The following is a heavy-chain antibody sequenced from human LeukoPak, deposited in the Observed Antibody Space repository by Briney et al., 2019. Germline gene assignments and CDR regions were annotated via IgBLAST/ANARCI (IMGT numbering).Heavy chain of an antibody. J-gene: IGHJ1*01. V-gene: IGHV3-23*01. CDR1: GFTVSNNF. CDR2: ISGSGDST. Sequence: PGGSLRLSCAVSGFTVSNNFINWVRQTPGKGLEWVSAISGSGDSTYYTDSVKGRFTISRDNSRNTLYLQMNSLRDEDTAVYYCAKDYSGSPRGYLQHWGQGTLVTVSS. CDR3: AKDYSGSPRGYLQH. D-gene: IGHD1-26*01.